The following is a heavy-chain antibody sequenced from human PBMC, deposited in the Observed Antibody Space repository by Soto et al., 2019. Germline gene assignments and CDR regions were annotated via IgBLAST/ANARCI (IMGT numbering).Heavy chain of an antibody. V-gene: IGHV6-1*01. CDR2: TYYRSKWYN. J-gene: IGHJ6*02. CDR3: ARYVDIVDTVHGYYYYGMDV. Sequence: PSQPLSLTCAISGASVSSNSAAWNWIRQSPSRGLEWLGRTYYRSKWYNDYAVSVKSRITINPDTSKNQFSLQLNSVTPEDTAVYYCARYVDIVDTVHGYYYYGMDVWGQGTTVTVSS. CDR1: GASVSSNSAA. D-gene: IGHD5-12*01.